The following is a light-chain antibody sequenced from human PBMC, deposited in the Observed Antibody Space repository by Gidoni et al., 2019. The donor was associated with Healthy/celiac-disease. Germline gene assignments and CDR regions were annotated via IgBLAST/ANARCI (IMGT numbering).Light chain of an antibody. CDR1: QTISSY. Sequence: DIQMPQSPSSLSASVGDRVTITCRASQTISSYLNWYQQKPGKAPKLLIYAASSLQSGVRSRFSGSGSGTDFTLTISSLQPEDFATYYWQQSYSTPLTFGGGTKVEIK. J-gene: IGKJ4*01. CDR3: QQSYSTPLT. CDR2: AAS. V-gene: IGKV1-39*01.